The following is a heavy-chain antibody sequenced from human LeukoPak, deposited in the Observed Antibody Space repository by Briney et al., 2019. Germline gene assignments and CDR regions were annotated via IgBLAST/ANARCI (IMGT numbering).Heavy chain of an antibody. CDR2: INPNSGGT. J-gene: IGHJ3*02. D-gene: IGHD3-22*01. Sequence: ASVTVSCKASGYTFTGYYMHWVRQAPGQGLEWMGWINPNSGGTNYAQKFQGRVTMTRDTSISTAYMELSRLRSDDTAVYYCARESWSITMIVVARKAFDIWGQGTMVTVSS. V-gene: IGHV1-2*02. CDR1: GYTFTGYY. CDR3: ARESWSITMIVVARKAFDI.